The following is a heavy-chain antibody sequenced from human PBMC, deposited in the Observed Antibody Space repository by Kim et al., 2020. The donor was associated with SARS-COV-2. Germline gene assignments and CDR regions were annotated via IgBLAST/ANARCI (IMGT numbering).Heavy chain of an antibody. J-gene: IGHJ2*01. CDR3: ARGPLRITMIVVVTHWYFDL. Sequence: SETLSLTCTVSGGSISSGGYYWSCIRQHPGKGLEWIGYIYYSGSTYYNPSLKSRVTISVDTSKNQFSLKLSSVTAADTAVYYCARGPLRITMIVVVTHWYFDLWGRGTLVTVSS. CDR2: IYYSGST. CDR1: GGSISSGGYY. D-gene: IGHD3-22*01. V-gene: IGHV4-31*03.